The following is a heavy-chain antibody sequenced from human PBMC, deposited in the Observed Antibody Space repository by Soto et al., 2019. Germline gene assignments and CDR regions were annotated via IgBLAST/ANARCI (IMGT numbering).Heavy chain of an antibody. J-gene: IGHJ4*02. Sequence: GGSLRLSCAASGFSFSTYGMHWVRQAPGKGLEWVAFISNDGSNKYYADSVKGRFTISRDNSKNTLYLQMNSLRAEDTAVYYCAKGFGNCWAFYYCAQRTLVIVSS. D-gene: IGHD1-7*01. CDR3: AKGFGNCWAFYY. CDR1: GFSFSTYG. V-gene: IGHV3-30*18. CDR2: ISNDGSNK.